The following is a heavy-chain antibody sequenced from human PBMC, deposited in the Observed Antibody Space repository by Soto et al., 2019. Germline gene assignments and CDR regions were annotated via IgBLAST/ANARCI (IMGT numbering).Heavy chain of an antibody. Sequence: PSQTLSLSCTASGFTFCDYAMNWFRQAPGKGLEWLGFIRSKAYGGTTEYAASVKGRFTISRDDSKNIAYLQMNSLKTEDTAVYYCTEALTSDRPYWGQGTLVIFSS. D-gene: IGHD4-17*01. CDR3: TEALTSDRPY. CDR1: GFTFCDYA. V-gene: IGHV3-49*03. J-gene: IGHJ4*02. CDR2: IRSKAYGGTT.